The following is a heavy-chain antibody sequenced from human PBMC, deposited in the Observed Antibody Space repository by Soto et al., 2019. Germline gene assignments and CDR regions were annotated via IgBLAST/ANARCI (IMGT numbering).Heavy chain of an antibody. J-gene: IGHJ5*02. V-gene: IGHV3-30*18. CDR3: AKDLLPITVTTLGS. Sequence: QVQLVESGGGAVQPGRSLRLSCAASGFTFDSNGMHWVRQAPGKGLEWVAVISSAGNNKCYADSVKGRFTISRDNFNSIVYPQMSSLRSPATALYYCAKDLLPITVTTLGSWGQGTRVTVSS. D-gene: IGHD4-17*01. CDR2: ISSAGNNK. CDR1: GFTFDSNG.